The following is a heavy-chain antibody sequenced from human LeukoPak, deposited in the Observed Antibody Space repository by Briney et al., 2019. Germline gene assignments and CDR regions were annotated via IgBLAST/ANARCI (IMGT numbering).Heavy chain of an antibody. Sequence: GGSLRLSCAASGFTFSSYGMHWVRQAPGKGLEWISGISGSGASTYYADSVKGRFTISRDDSRNTLYLQMNSLRGDDTAVYYCAKDVGKWESLHFFDYWGQGTLVTVSS. CDR2: ISGSGAST. CDR3: AKDVGKWESLHFFDY. D-gene: IGHD1-26*01. CDR1: GFTFSSYG. J-gene: IGHJ4*02. V-gene: IGHV3-23*01.